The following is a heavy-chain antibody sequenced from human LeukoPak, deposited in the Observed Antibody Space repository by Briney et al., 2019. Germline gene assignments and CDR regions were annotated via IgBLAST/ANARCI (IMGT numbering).Heavy chain of an antibody. J-gene: IGHJ4*02. CDR2: IIPIFGTA. CDR1: GGTFSSYA. Sequence: ASVKVSCKASGGTFSSYAISWVRQAPGQGLEWMGGIIPIFGTANYAQKFQGRVTITTDESTSTAYMELSSLRSEDTAVYYCARRAAGLTPFFDYWGQGTLVTVSS. V-gene: IGHV1-69*05. CDR3: ARRAAGLTPFFDY. D-gene: IGHD6-13*01.